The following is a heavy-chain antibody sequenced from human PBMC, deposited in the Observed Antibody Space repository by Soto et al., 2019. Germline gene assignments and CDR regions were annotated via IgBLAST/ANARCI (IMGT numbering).Heavy chain of an antibody. CDR1: GGSDSSGGYS. Sequence: QLHLQESGPGLVKPSQTLSLTCAVSGGSDSSGGYSWSWIRQPPGKGLEWIGYIYHSGSTYYTPSLKSRVTMSLDESQNQFSLKLDSVTAADTAVYFCAREGDTSSWYYWSYWGQGTMVTVSS. J-gene: IGHJ4*02. D-gene: IGHD6-13*01. V-gene: IGHV4-30-2*01. CDR2: IYHSGST. CDR3: AREGDTSSWYYWSY.